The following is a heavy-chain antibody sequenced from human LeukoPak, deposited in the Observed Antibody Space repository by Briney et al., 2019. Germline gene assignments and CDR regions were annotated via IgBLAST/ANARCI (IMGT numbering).Heavy chain of an antibody. CDR2: IQTITDGGTT. J-gene: IGHJ4*02. Sequence: GGSLRLSCVASGFTFSDYAMSWVRQAPGKGLEWVGRIQTITDGGTTDYAAPVRGRFTISRDDSKNTLFLQMNSLKTEDTAVYYCTSTLGYWGQGTLVTVSS. CDR3: TSTLGY. V-gene: IGHV3-15*01. CDR1: GFTFSDYA. D-gene: IGHD3-16*01.